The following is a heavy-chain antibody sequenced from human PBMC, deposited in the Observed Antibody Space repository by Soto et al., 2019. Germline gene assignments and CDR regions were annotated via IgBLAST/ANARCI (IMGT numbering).Heavy chain of an antibody. Sequence: QVQLVESGGGVVQPGRSLRLSCAASGFTFSSYAMHWVRQAPGKGLEWVAVISYDGSNKYYAESVKGRFTISRDNSKNTLYLQMNSLRAEDTAVYNCARDPWGFGELSDYYYGMDVWGQGTTVTVSS. CDR2: ISYDGSNK. CDR3: ARDPWGFGELSDYYYGMDV. V-gene: IGHV3-30-3*01. CDR1: GFTFSSYA. J-gene: IGHJ6*02. D-gene: IGHD3-10*01.